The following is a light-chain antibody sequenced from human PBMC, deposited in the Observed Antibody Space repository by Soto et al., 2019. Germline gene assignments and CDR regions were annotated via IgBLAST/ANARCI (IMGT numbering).Light chain of an antibody. J-gene: IGKJ5*01. CDR1: QSISSW. V-gene: IGKV1-5*01. Sequence: DIQMTQSPSTLSASVGDRVTITCRASQSISSWLDWYQQQPGKAPKLLIYDASSLESGVPSRFSGSGSGTEFTLTITSLEPEDFAVYYCQQRSDWSSITFGQGTRVEIK. CDR3: QQRSDWSSIT. CDR2: DAS.